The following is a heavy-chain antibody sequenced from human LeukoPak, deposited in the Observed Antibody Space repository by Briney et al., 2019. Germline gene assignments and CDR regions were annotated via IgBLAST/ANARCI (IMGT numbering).Heavy chain of an antibody. CDR2: IIPIFGTA. CDR3: ARAPYYYDSSGYYPFDY. V-gene: IGHV1-69*05. Sequence: SVKVSCKASGGTFSSYAISWARQAPGQGLEWMGGIIPIFGTANYAQKFQGRVTITTDESTSTAYMELSSLRSEDTAVYYCARAPYYYDSSGYYPFDYWGQGTLVTVSS. D-gene: IGHD3-22*01. J-gene: IGHJ4*02. CDR1: GGTFSSYA.